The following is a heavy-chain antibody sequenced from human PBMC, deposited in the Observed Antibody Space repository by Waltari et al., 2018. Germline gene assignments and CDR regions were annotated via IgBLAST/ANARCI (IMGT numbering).Heavy chain of an antibody. CDR3: ARDPGPIVGAPDY. Sequence: QVQLVQSGTEVQKPGASVKVSCQASGYSFPAYHLHWVRRTPGQGLEWLGWINPKNGDTGYAQNFLGRVTMTRDTSINTVYMDLSGLRSDDTAVFYCARDPGPIVGAPDYWGQGTLVTVSS. J-gene: IGHJ4*02. D-gene: IGHD1-26*01. CDR1: GYSFPAYH. CDR2: INPKNGDT. V-gene: IGHV1-2*02.